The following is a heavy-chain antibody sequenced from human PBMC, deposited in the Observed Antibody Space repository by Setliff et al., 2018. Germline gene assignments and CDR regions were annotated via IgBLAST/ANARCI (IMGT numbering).Heavy chain of an antibody. D-gene: IGHD6-19*01. V-gene: IGHV1-2*04. CDR2: INPNSGGT. J-gene: IGHJ6*02. CDR1: GYTFTGYY. CDR3: ARDYPADSSGWYPYYYGMDV. Sequence: ASVKVSCKASGYTFTGYYMHWVRQAPGQGLEWMGWINPNSGGTNYAQKFQGWVTMTTDESTSTAYMELSSLRSEDTAVYYCARDYPADSSGWYPYYYGMDVWGQGTTVTVSS.